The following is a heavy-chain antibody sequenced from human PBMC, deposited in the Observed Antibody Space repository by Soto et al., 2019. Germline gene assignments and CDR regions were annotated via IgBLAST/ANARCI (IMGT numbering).Heavy chain of an antibody. J-gene: IGHJ4*02. V-gene: IGHV1-69*01. Sequence: QVQLVQSGAEVKKPGSSVKVSCKASGGTFSSYAISWVRQAPGQGLEWMGGIIPIFGTANYAQKFQGGVTITADESTSTAYMELSSLRSEDTAVYYCARGGGYCSGGSCYSSFDYWGQGTLVTVSS. CDR3: ARGGGYCSGGSCYSSFDY. D-gene: IGHD2-15*01. CDR2: IIPIFGTA. CDR1: GGTFSSYA.